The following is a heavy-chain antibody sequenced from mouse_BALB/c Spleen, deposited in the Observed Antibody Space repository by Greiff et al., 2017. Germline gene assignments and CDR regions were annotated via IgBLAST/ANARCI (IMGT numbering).Heavy chain of an antibody. J-gene: IGHJ2*01. Sequence: EVKLVESGGGLVKPGGSLKLSCAASGFTFSSYAMSWVRQTPEKRLEWVASISSGGSTYYPDSVKGRFTISRDNARNILYLQMSSLRSEDTAMYYCARSYYDYDGDYWGQGTTLTVSS. CDR1: GFTFSSYA. D-gene: IGHD2-4*01. CDR2: ISSGGST. V-gene: IGHV5-6-5*01. CDR3: ARSYYDYDGDY.